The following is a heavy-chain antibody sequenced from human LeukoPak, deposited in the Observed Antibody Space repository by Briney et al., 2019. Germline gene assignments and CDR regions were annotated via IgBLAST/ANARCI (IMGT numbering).Heavy chain of an antibody. D-gene: IGHD3-10*02. J-gene: IGHJ6*04. CDR2: INGNGGST. CDR1: GFTFSSYG. V-gene: IGHV3-23*01. Sequence: GGSLRLSCAASGFTFSSYGMSWVRQAPGKRLEWVSAINGNGGSTYYADSVKGRFTISRDNSKNTLYLQMNSLRAEDTAVYYCAELGITMIGGVWGKGTTVTISS. CDR3: AELGITMIGGV.